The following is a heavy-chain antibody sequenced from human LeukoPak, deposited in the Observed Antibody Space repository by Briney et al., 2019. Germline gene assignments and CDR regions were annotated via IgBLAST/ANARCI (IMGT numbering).Heavy chain of an antibody. CDR2: IYHTGST. Sequence: PSETLSLTCTVSGGSFSNHYWSWIRQPPGKGLEWIGYIYHTGSTNYNPSLKSRVTISVDTSKNQFSLKLSSVTAADTAVYYCARGNYVESFDPWGQGTQVTVSS. D-gene: IGHD4-17*01. V-gene: IGHV4-59*11. J-gene: IGHJ5*02. CDR3: ARGNYVESFDP. CDR1: GGSFSNHY.